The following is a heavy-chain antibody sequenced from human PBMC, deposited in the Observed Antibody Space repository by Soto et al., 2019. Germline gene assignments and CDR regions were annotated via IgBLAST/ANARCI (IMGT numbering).Heavy chain of an antibody. V-gene: IGHV1-18*01. CDR2: ISAYNGNT. J-gene: IGHJ6*02. Sequence: ASVKVSCKASGYTFTSYGISWVRQAPGQGLEWMGWISAYNGNTNYAQKLQGRVTMTTDTSTSTAYMELRSLRSDDTAVYYCAREGLYYDFWSGYYRSHYYYYGMDVWGQGTTVTVSS. D-gene: IGHD3-3*01. CDR3: AREGLYYDFWSGYYRSHYYYYGMDV. CDR1: GYTFTSYG.